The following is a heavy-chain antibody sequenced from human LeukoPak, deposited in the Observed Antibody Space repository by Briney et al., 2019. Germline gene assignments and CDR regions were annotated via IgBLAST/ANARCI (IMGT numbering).Heavy chain of an antibody. V-gene: IGHV4-59*01. CDR1: GGSISNYY. J-gene: IGHJ4*02. CDR2: VYNSGST. D-gene: IGHD1-26*01. CDR3: ARSGGTWSYNY. Sequence: SETLSLTCTVSGGSISNYYWSWIRQPPGKGLEWLGYVYNSGSTHYNPSLKSRVTISADTSKHQFSLNLTSVTAADTAVYYCARSGGTWSYNYWGQGTLVTVSS.